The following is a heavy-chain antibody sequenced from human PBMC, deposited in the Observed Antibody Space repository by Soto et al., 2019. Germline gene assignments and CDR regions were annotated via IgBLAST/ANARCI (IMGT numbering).Heavy chain of an antibody. CDR1: GFTFSSYS. D-gene: IGHD5-12*01. Sequence: PGGSLRLSCAASGFTFSSYSMNWVRQAPGKGLEWVSYISSSSTIYYADSVKGRFTISRDNAKNSLYLQMNSLRDEDTAVYYCASGYSGYDVDAFDIWGQGTMVTVSS. J-gene: IGHJ3*02. CDR3: ASGYSGYDVDAFDI. V-gene: IGHV3-48*02. CDR2: ISSSSTI.